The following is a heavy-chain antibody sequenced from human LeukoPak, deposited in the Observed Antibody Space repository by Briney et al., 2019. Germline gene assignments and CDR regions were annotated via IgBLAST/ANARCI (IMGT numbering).Heavy chain of an antibody. Sequence: GGSLRLSCAASGFTVSSNSMSWVRQAPGKGLVWVSVIYTGGTTYYADSVKGRFTISRDNSKNTLYLQMNSLRAEDTAVYYCAKGPDCSGGSCQDYWGQGTLVTVSS. V-gene: IGHV3-66*01. J-gene: IGHJ4*02. CDR1: GFTVSSNS. D-gene: IGHD2-15*01. CDR2: IYTGGTT. CDR3: AKGPDCSGGSCQDY.